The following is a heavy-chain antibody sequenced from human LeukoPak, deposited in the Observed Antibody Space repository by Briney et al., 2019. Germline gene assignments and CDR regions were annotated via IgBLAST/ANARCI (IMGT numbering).Heavy chain of an antibody. V-gene: IGHV3-23*01. CDR2: ISGGGETT. CDR1: GFTFSNYA. J-gene: IGHJ4*02. CDR3: ARDYADYVGYFFFDY. D-gene: IGHD4-17*01. Sequence: QPGGSLRLSCAASGFTFSNYAMNWVRQAPGKGLEWVSSISGGGETTYYADSAKGRLTISRDNSRNTLYLQMNSLRAEDTAVYYCARDYADYVGYFFFDYWGQGTLVTVSS.